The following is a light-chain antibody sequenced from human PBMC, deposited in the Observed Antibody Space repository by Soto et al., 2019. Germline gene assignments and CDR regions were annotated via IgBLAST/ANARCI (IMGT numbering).Light chain of an antibody. V-gene: IGKV3-15*01. CDR3: QQYNNWPPGLFT. CDR2: GAS. Sequence: EIGMTQSPATLPVSPGEGATLACRASQSVNSNLAWYQHKSGQAPRLRIYGASTRATGAKARFSGSGSGPEFTLTLSCLQSEDYAVYYCQQYNNWPPGLFTFGRGTKVDIK. CDR1: QSVNSN. J-gene: IGKJ3*01.